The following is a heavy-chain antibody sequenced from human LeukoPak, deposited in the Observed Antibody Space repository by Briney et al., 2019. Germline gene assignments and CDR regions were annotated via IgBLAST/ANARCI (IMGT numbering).Heavy chain of an antibody. CDR3: ARGEGTLAGRRWPYQYYYCIDV. J-gene: IGHJ6*03. CDR2: INHSASP. Sequence: KPSETLSLTCVVYGGSFSDYYWSGFRKRPGKGLEWFGEINHSASPKSCPSLNSLVTISIHTANNLFSLKLSSVTAADTAVYYCARGEGTLAGRRWPYQYYYCIDVWGKGTTVTVSS. V-gene: IGHV4-34*01. D-gene: IGHD6-19*01. CDR1: GGSFSDYY.